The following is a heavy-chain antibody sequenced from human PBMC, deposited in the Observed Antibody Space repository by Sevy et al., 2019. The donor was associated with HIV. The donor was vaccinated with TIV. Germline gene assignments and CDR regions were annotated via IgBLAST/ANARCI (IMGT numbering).Heavy chain of an antibody. J-gene: IGHJ4*02. V-gene: IGHV1-18*01. CDR2: ISPHNGGT. Sequence: ASVKVSCKASGYSFTTYRITWLRQAPGQGLEWMGWISPHNGGTNYVQNLQGRVTMITDTSTSTAYMELRSLRSDDTAVYYCARAYCSGGSCCSLAYWGQGTRVTVSS. D-gene: IGHD2-15*01. CDR3: ARAYCSGGSCCSLAY. CDR1: GYSFTTYR.